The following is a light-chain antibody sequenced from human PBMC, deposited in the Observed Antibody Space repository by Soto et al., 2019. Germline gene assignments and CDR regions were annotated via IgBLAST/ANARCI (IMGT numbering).Light chain of an antibody. J-gene: IGKJ5*01. CDR1: QSISSW. Sequence: IQMTQSPSTLSASVGDRVSITCRASQSISSWLAWYQQKPGKAPKLLIYDASSLESGVPSRFSGSGSGTEFTLTISSLQPDDFAVYYCQQYGSSPRITFGQGTRLEIK. CDR3: QQYGSSPRIT. CDR2: DAS. V-gene: IGKV1-5*01.